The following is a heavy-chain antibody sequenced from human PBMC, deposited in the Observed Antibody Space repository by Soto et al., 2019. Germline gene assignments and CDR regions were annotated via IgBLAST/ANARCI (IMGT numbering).Heavy chain of an antibody. D-gene: IGHD3-9*01. Sequence: QVQLQESGPGLVKPSETLSLTCTVSGGSISSYYWSWILQPPGKGLEWNGYIYYGGSANDNPSLKRRVTVSVDTSRNQFSLQLSSETAADTAVYYCARGGSTGYFDWLFSGWFDPWGQGTLVTVSS. V-gene: IGHV4-59*01. CDR3: ARGGSTGYFDWLFSGWFDP. CDR1: GGSISSYY. J-gene: IGHJ5*02. CDR2: IYYGGSA.